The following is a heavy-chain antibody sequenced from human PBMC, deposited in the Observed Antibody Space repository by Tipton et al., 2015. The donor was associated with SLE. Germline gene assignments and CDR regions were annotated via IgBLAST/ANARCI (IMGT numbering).Heavy chain of an antibody. D-gene: IGHD6-13*01. Sequence: TLSLTCTVSGGSISDSSHYWVWIRQSPGKGLEWVGSIYHDWSTYYNVALNSRATISIDASKNQFSLSLRSVTAADTAVYWCARFIAAAGILYWGQGTLVTVSS. CDR3: ARFIAAAGILY. V-gene: IGHV4-39*07. CDR2: IYHDWST. CDR1: GGSISDSSHY. J-gene: IGHJ4*02.